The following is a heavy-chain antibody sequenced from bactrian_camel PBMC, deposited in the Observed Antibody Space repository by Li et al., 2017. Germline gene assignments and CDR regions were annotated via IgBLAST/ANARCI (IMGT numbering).Heavy chain of an antibody. V-gene: IGHV3S1*01. D-gene: IGHD7*01. Sequence: HVQLVESGGGLVQPGGSLSLSCAASGRYTIQNYCMSWFRQVPGKERERVASIYTGDGTTNYANSVKGRFAISRDNAENTLYLQMNSLKTEDTAAYYCATLNQGAQYCTGAGRYRLRFLKYWGQGTQVTVS. CDR2: IYTGDGTT. CDR3: ATLNQGAQYCTGAGRYRLRFLKY. J-gene: IGHJ4*01. CDR1: GRYTIQNYC.